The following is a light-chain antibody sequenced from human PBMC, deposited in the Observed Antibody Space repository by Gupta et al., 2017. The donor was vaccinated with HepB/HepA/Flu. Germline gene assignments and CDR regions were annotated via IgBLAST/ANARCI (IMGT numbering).Light chain of an antibody. Sequence: QSALTQPPSASGSPGQSVTISCTGTSNDVGGYNSVSWYQQHPGKAPKLIIFEVTKRPSGVPDRFSASKSGTTASLTVSGHQPDDEADYYYISDASSNTQVFGSGTKVTVL. CDR1: SNDVGGYNS. J-gene: IGLJ1*01. CDR3: ISDASSNTQV. V-gene: IGLV2-8*01. CDR2: EVT.